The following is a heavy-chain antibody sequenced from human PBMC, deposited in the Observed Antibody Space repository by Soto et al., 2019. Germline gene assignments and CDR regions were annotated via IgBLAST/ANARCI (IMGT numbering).Heavy chain of an antibody. D-gene: IGHD6-19*01. V-gene: IGHV3-13*01. CDR1: GFTFSNSD. J-gene: IGHJ4*02. CDR2: IGTVGDT. CDR3: GSSGWWGKYFDY. Sequence: PGGSLRLSCAASGFTFSNSDMHWVRQTTGKGLEWLSGIGTVGDTYYPPSVRGRFTISRENAKNSLYLQMDGLRAEDTAVYYCGSSGWWGKYFDYWGQGTLVTVSS.